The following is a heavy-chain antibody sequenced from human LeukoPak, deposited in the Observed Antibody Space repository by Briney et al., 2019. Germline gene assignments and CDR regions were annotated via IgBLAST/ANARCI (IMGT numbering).Heavy chain of an antibody. Sequence: SETLSLTCSVSGGSISPYYWSWIRQPPGKGLEWIGYIYYSGSTNYNPSLKSRVTISLDTSKNQFSLKLSSVTAADTAVYYCASGYYDILTGYFASDYWGQGTLVTVSS. J-gene: IGHJ4*02. CDR3: ASGYYDILTGYFASDY. CDR2: IYYSGST. CDR1: GGSISPYY. D-gene: IGHD3-9*01. V-gene: IGHV4-59*12.